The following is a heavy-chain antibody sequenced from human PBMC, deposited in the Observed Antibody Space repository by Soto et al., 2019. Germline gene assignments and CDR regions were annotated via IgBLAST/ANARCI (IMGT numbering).Heavy chain of an antibody. CDR3: ATEDERSGHAGTFRH. CDR1: GFTFNIYV. V-gene: IGHV3-30-3*01. J-gene: IGHJ1*01. D-gene: IGHD3-22*01. Sequence: VQLVDSGGGVVQPGGSLRLSCAASGFTFNIYVMHWVRQAPGKGLEWVAGISHDGGNLHYPDSVRGRFTISRDNSRNTLNLQMNCLRPEDRVVYYCATEDERSGHAGTFRHGGQGTVVSVSS. CDR2: ISHDGGNL.